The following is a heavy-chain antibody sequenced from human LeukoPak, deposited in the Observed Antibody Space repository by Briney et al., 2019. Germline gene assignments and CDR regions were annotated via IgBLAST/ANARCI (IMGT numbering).Heavy chain of an antibody. Sequence: GGSLRLSCAASGFTFSDYYMSWIRQAPGEGLEWVSYISSSGSTIYYADSVKGRFTISRDNAKNSLYLQMNSLRAEDTAVYYCARDPTPYSSSWYVDYWGQGTLVTVSS. CDR1: GFTFSDYY. D-gene: IGHD6-13*01. CDR2: ISSSGSTI. V-gene: IGHV3-11*01. J-gene: IGHJ4*02. CDR3: ARDPTPYSSSWYVDY.